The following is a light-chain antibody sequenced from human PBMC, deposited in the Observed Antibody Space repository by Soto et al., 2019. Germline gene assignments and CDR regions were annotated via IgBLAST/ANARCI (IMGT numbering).Light chain of an antibody. CDR2: GNT. J-gene: IGLJ1*01. CDR3: QSYDSSLSAHYV. V-gene: IGLV1-40*01. Sequence: QSVLTQPPSVSGAPGQGVTISRTGSSSNIGAGYDVQWYQQLPGTAPKLLIYGNTNRPSGVPDRFSGSKSGTSASLAITGLQAEDEADYYCQSYDSSLSAHYVFGTGTKVTVL. CDR1: SSNIGAGYD.